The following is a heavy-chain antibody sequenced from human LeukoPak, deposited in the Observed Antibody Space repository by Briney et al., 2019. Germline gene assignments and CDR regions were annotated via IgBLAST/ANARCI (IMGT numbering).Heavy chain of an antibody. CDR3: AREGDSSGYRLGYFDY. CDR2: IYYSGST. J-gene: IGHJ4*02. V-gene: IGHV4-31*03. CDR1: GGSISSGGYY. Sequence: PSETLSLTCTVSGGSISSGGYYWNWIRQHPGKGLEWIGYIYYSGSTYYNPSLKSRVTISVDTSKNQFSLKLSSVTAADTAVYYRAREGDSSGYRLGYFDYWGQGTLVTVSS. D-gene: IGHD3-22*01.